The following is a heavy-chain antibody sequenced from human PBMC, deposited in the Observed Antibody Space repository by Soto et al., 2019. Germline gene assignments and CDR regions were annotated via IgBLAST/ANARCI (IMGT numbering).Heavy chain of an antibody. Sequence: ASVKVSCKASGYTFTGYYMHWVRQAPGQGLEWMGRINPNSGGTNYAQKFQGWVTMTRDTSISTAYMELSRLRSDDTAVYYCATSGIAAAGTIKIDDAFDIWGQGTMVTVSS. J-gene: IGHJ3*02. D-gene: IGHD6-13*01. CDR2: INPNSGGT. CDR1: GYTFTGYY. V-gene: IGHV1-2*04. CDR3: ATSGIAAAGTIKIDDAFDI.